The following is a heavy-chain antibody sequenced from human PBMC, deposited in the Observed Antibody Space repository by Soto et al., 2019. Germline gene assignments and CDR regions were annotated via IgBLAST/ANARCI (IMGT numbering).Heavy chain of an antibody. Sequence: SVKVSCKASGGTFSSYAISWVRQAPGQGLEWMGGIIPIFGTANYAQKFQGRVTITADESTSTAYMELSSLRSEDTAVYYCATLEARYSGSYYAPYWGQGTLVTVSS. CDR1: GGTFSSYA. CDR2: IIPIFGTA. J-gene: IGHJ4*02. D-gene: IGHD1-26*01. V-gene: IGHV1-69*13. CDR3: ATLEARYSGSYYAPY.